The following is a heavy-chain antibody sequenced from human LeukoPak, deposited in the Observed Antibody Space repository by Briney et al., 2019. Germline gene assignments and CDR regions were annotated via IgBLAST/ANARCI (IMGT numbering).Heavy chain of an antibody. J-gene: IGHJ4*02. CDR1: GGSISSYY. Sequence: SETLSLTCTVSGGSISSYYWSWIRQPPGKGLEWIGSIYYSGSTYYNPSLESRVTISVDTSKNQFSLKLSSVTAADTAVYYCAKLYFYGSSEWDYWGQGTLVTVSS. CDR3: AKLYFYGSSEWDY. D-gene: IGHD3-22*01. CDR2: IYYSGST. V-gene: IGHV4-59*05.